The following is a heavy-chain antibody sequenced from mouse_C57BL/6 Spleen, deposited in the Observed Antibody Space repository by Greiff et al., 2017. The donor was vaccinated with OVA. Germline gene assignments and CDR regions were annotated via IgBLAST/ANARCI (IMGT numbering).Heavy chain of an antibody. J-gene: IGHJ1*03. V-gene: IGHV1-69*01. CDR3: ARYDGSSWYFDV. CDR1: GYTFTSYW. Sequence: VQLQQPGAELVMPGASVKLSCKASGYTFTSYWMHWVKQRPGQGLEWIGEIDPSDSYTNYNQKFKGKSTLTVDKSSSTAYMQLSSLTSEDSAVYYCARYDGSSWYFDVWGTGTTVTVSS. D-gene: IGHD1-1*01. CDR2: IDPSDSYT.